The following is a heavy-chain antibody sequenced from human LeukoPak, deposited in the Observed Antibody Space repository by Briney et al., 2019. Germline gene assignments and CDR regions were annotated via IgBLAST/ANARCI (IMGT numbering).Heavy chain of an antibody. CDR1: GASFSRGDYY. CDR2: IYYSGSI. D-gene: IGHD3-9*01. CDR3: ARLHGWGILTGYLRYFDY. J-gene: IGHJ4*02. Sequence: PSQTLSITCTVSGASFSRGDYYWSWIRQHPGNGLELIVYIYYSGSIYQNPSLKSRVNISVETSKNQFFLNLSSVTAADTAVYYCARLHGWGILTGYLRYFDYWGQGTLVTVSP. V-gene: IGHV4-31*03.